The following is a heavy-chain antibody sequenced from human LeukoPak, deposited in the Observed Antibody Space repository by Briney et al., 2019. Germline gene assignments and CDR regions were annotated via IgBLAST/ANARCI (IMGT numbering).Heavy chain of an antibody. D-gene: IGHD3-3*01. V-gene: IGHV3-23*01. CDR1: GFTFSNYA. Sequence: GGSLRLSCAASGFTFSNYAMTWVRQAPGKGLEWVSAISGSGGSTYYADSVKGRFTISRDNSKNTVYLQMNSLRADDTAVYYCASRLTIFGVLITGPFDYWGQGSLVSVSS. J-gene: IGHJ4*02. CDR3: ASRLTIFGVLITGPFDY. CDR2: ISGSGGST.